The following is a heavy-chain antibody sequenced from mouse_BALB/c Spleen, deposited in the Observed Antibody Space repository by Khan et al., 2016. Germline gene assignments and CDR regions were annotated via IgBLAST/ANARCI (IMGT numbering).Heavy chain of an antibody. Sequence: QIQLVQSGPELKKPGETVKLSCKASGYTFTNYGMNWVKQAPGKGLKWMGWINTYTGEPTYADDFKGRFAFSLETSASPAYLQINHIKNEDTATYFRASVDDGNSVGLANAMDDWGQGTSVTVSS. CDR2: INTYTGEP. D-gene: IGHD2-3*01. CDR3: ASVDDGNSVGLANAMDD. J-gene: IGHJ4*01. CDR1: GYTFTNYG. V-gene: IGHV9-3-1*01.